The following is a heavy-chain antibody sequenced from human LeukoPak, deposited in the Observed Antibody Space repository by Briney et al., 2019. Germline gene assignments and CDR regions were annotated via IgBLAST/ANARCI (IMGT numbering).Heavy chain of an antibody. D-gene: IGHD6-19*01. CDR3: ARVPAAVTGTAP. CDR2: MNPSSGNT. CDR1: GYTFTTHD. J-gene: IGHJ5*02. V-gene: IGHV1-8*01. Sequence: ASVTVSCTASGYTFTTHDINWVRQATGQGLEWMGWMNPSSGNTGYAQKFQGRVTLTRDTSISTAYMELSSLRSEDTAVYYCARVPAAVTGTAPWGQGTLVTVSS.